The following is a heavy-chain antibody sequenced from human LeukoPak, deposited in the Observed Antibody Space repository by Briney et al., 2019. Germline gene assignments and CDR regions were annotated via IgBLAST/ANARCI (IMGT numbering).Heavy chain of an antibody. CDR1: GFTVISNL. CDR2: ISSTGGTI. D-gene: IGHD2-15*01. V-gene: IGHV3-48*01. Sequence: GGSLRLSCAASGFTVISNLMNWVRQAPGKGLEWVSFISSTGGTIYYADSVKGRFTVSRDNGKNSLLLQMNSLRAEDTALYYCARGYSRAAFDIWGQGTVVAVSS. CDR3: ARGYSRAAFDI. J-gene: IGHJ3*02.